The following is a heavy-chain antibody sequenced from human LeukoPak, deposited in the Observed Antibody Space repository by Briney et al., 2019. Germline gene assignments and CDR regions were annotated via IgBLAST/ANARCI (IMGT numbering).Heavy chain of an antibody. Sequence: GESLKISCKGSSYICTTYWIAGVRQMPGKGLEWMGIIYPGDSDTRYSPSFQGQVTISADKSISTAYLQWSSLKASDTAMYYCARQSYSGSYYMDYWGQGTLVTVSS. CDR3: ARQSYSGSYYMDY. J-gene: IGHJ4*02. D-gene: IGHD1-26*01. V-gene: IGHV5-51*01. CDR1: SYICTTYW. CDR2: IYPGDSDT.